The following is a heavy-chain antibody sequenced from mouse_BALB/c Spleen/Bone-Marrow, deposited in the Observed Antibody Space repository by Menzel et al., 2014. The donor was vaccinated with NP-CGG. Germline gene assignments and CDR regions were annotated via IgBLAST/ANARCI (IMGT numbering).Heavy chain of an antibody. D-gene: IGHD2-3*01. CDR3: AKPEDGYAMDY. J-gene: IGHJ4*01. CDR2: IWGDGST. CDR1: GSSLTSNG. Sequence: QVQLQQSGPGLVAPSQSLSITCTVSGSSLTSNGVSWVRQPPGKGLEWLGVIWGDGSTKYHSALISRLSISKDNSKSRVFLKLNSLHTDDTATYYCAKPEDGYAMDYWGQGTSVTVSS. V-gene: IGHV2-3*01.